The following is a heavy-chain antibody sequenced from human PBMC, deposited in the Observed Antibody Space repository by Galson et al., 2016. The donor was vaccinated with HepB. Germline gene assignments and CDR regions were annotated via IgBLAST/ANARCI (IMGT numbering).Heavy chain of an antibody. V-gene: IGHV4-4*02. D-gene: IGHD3-16*01. CDR3: AGHLGVASVDS. CDR1: GGSISSNNW. CDR2: IHHSGNT. Sequence: SETLSLTCAVSGGSISSNNWWSWVRQSPGKGLEWIGEIHHSGNTNLNPSLRSRVTFSVDKSKNQFSLNLTSVTAADTAVYYCAGHLGVASVDSWGQGTLVTVSS. J-gene: IGHJ4*02.